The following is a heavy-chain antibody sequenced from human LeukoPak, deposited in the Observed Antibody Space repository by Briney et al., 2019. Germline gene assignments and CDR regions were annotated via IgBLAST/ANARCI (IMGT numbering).Heavy chain of an antibody. Sequence: GASVKVSCKASGYTFTSCAMNWVRQAPGQGLEWMGWMNTNTGNPTYAQGFTGRFVFSLDTSVSTAYLQISSLKAEDTAVYYCTRQGPGYCGSTSCYGVDYWGQGTLVTVSS. D-gene: IGHD2-2*01. CDR1: GYTFTSCA. J-gene: IGHJ4*02. V-gene: IGHV7-4-1*02. CDR3: TRQGPGYCGSTSCYGVDY. CDR2: MNTNTGNP.